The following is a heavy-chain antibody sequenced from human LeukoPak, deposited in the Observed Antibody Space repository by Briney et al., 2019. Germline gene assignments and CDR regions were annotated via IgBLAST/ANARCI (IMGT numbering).Heavy chain of an antibody. CDR1: GYTFTSYY. CDR3: ARASTANYFDY. J-gene: IGHJ4*02. CDR2: INPSGGST. V-gene: IGHV1-46*01. Sequence: VASVKVSCKASGYTFTSYYMHWVRRAPGQGLEWMGIINPSGGSTSYAQKFQGRVTMTRDTSTSTVYMELSSLRSEDTAVYYCARASTANYFDYWGQGTLVTVSS. D-gene: IGHD4-17*01.